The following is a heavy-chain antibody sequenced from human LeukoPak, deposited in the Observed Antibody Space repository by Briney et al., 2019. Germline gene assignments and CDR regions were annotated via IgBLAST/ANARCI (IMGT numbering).Heavy chain of an antibody. CDR2: MNPNSGNT. CDR1: GYTFTSYD. D-gene: IGHD2-15*01. J-gene: IGHJ4*02. CDR3: ASDAQDFQGICFDY. Sequence: ASVKVSCKASGYTFTSYDINWVRQATGQGLEWMGWMNPNSGNTGYAQKFQGRVTITRNTSISTAYMELSRLRSDDTAVYYCASDAQDFQGICFDYWGQGTLVTVSS. V-gene: IGHV1-8*03.